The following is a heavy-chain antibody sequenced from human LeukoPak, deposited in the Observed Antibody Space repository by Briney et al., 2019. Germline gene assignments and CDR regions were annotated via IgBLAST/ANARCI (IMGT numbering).Heavy chain of an antibody. CDR3: ASLYSSSSEGDY. D-gene: IGHD6-6*01. V-gene: IGHV4-39*07. J-gene: IGHJ4*02. Sequence: SETLSLTCTVSGGSTSSSSYYWGWIRQPPGKGLEWIGSIYYSGSTYYNPSLKSRVTISVDTSKNQFSLKLSSVTAADTAVYYCASLYSSSSEGDYWGQGTLVTVSS. CDR2: IYYSGST. CDR1: GGSTSSSSYY.